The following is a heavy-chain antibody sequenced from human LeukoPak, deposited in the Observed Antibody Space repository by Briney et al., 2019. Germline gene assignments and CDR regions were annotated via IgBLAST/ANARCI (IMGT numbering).Heavy chain of an antibody. V-gene: IGHV3-23*01. CDR2: INANSGTR. D-gene: IGHD7-27*01. J-gene: IGHJ4*02. Sequence: GGSLRLSCEASGFAFSFFAMSWLRQPPGKGLEWVSTINANSGTRSYAASVRGRFTISRDNARNTLYLQMNSLRAEDTAVYYCVRDYWGPAAWGQGTLVTVSS. CDR1: GFAFSFFA. CDR3: VRDYWGPAA.